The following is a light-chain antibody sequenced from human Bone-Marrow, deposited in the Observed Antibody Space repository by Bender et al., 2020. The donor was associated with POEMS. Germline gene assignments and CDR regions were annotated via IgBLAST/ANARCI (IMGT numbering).Light chain of an antibody. CDR1: SSDVGRYNY. V-gene: IGLV2-14*01. J-gene: IGLJ2*01. CDR3: SSYTGSGTLVV. CDR2: DVS. Sequence: QSALTQPASMSGSPGQSITFSCTGTSSDVGRYNYVSWYQQHPGKAPKLMIYDVSNRPSGVSNRFAGSKSGNTASLTISGLQAEDEADYYCSSYTGSGTLVVFGGGTKLTVL.